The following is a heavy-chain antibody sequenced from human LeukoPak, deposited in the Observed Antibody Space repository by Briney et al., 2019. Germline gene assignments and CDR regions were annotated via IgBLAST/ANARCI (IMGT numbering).Heavy chain of an antibody. CDR3: ARAGGYSSSWYNWFDP. Sequence: ASVKVSCKASGYTFLSYGVTWVRQAPGQGLEWMGWISAYNGNTNYAQKLQGRVTMTTDKSTSTAYMELRSLRSDDTAVYYCARAGGYSSSWYNWFDPWGQGTLVTVSS. J-gene: IGHJ5*02. CDR2: ISAYNGNT. D-gene: IGHD6-13*01. V-gene: IGHV1-18*01. CDR1: GYTFLSYG.